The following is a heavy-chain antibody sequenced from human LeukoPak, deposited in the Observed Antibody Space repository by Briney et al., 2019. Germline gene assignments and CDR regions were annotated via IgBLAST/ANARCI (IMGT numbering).Heavy chain of an antibody. CDR2: IYYSGST. J-gene: IGHJ4*02. V-gene: IGHV4-39*07. D-gene: IGHD5-18*01. CDR1: GGSISSSSYY. CDR3: ARGRIQLWLSYFDY. Sequence: SETLSLTCTVSGGSISSSSYYWGWIRQPPGKGLEWLGSIYYSGSTYYNPSLKSRVTISVDTSKNQFSLKLSSVTAADTAVYYCARGRIQLWLSYFDYWGQGTLVTVSS.